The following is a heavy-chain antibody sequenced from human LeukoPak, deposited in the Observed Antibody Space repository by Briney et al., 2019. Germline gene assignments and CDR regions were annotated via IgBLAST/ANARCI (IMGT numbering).Heavy chain of an antibody. Sequence: GGSLRLSCAVSGFTVSGTHMSWVRQAPGKGLEWGSAMYTGGTTYYADSVKGRFTISRDNSKNTLYLHMNSLRAEDTAVYYCAKDEVTSGGGLASWGQGTLVTVSS. CDR1: GFTVSGTH. D-gene: IGHD2-21*02. CDR2: MYTGGTT. V-gene: IGHV3-53*01. J-gene: IGHJ4*02. CDR3: AKDEVTSGGGLAS.